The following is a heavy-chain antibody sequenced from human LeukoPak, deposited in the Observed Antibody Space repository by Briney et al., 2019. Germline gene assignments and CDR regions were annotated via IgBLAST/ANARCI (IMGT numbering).Heavy chain of an antibody. D-gene: IGHD3-22*01. CDR3: ARFGTSGYYGDY. J-gene: IGHJ4*02. CDR2: ISDSGDTI. Sequence: GGSLRLSCSASGFTFRDYYMSWIRQAPGKGLEWLSYISDSGDTIYYADSVKGRFTISRDNAKNSLYLQMNSLRAEDTAVYYCARFGTSGYYGDYWGQGTLVTVSS. V-gene: IGHV3-11*04. CDR1: GFTFRDYY.